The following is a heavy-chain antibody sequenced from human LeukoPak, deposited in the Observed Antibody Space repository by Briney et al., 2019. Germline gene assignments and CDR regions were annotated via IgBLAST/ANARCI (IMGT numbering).Heavy chain of an antibody. Sequence: PGGSLRLPCAASGFTFSSNAMSWVRQAPGKGLEWVSVITGNGDSTYYADSVKGRFTISRDNSKNTLSLQMNSLRAEDTAVYYCAKDAVAPGSGGDYFDYWGQGTLVTVSS. V-gene: IGHV3-23*01. CDR3: AKDAVAPGSGGDYFDY. D-gene: IGHD3-10*01. CDR2: ITGNGDST. J-gene: IGHJ4*02. CDR1: GFTFSSNA.